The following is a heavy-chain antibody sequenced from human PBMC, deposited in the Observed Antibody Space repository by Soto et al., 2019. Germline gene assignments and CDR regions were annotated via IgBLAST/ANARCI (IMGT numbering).Heavy chain of an antibody. J-gene: IGHJ4*02. CDR2: INCANGDT. V-gene: IGHV1-3*01. CDR1: GYTFNNYA. CDR3: ARGNGYDVDF. Sequence: QVPLVQSGAEVKKPGASVKVSCKASGYTFNNYALHWVRQAPGQRLEWMGWINCANGDTKYSQKFQGRVTITRDTSASTAYMELSSLRYEDTAVYYCARGNGYDVDFWGQGTLVTVSS. D-gene: IGHD5-12*01.